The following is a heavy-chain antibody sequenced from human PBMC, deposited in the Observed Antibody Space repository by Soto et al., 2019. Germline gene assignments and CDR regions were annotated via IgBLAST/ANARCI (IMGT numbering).Heavy chain of an antibody. CDR1: GFTFSNAW. V-gene: IGHV3-15*07. CDR3: TTGGSYYDFWSGYYMSWFDP. J-gene: IGHJ5*02. Sequence: GGFLRLSCAASGFTFSNAWMNWVRQAPGKGLEWVGRIKSKTDGGTTDYAAPVKGRFTISRDDSKNTLYLQMNSLKTEDTAVYYCTTGGSYYDFWSGYYMSWFDPWGQGTLVTVSS. CDR2: IKSKTDGGTT. D-gene: IGHD3-3*01.